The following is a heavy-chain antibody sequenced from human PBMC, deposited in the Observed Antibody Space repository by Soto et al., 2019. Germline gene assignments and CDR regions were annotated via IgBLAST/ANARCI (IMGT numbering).Heavy chain of an antibody. CDR3: GTSPGGGGY. D-gene: IGHD3-3*01. J-gene: IGHJ4*02. CDR2: IYSGGYT. Sequence: EVQLVESGGGLIQPGGSLRLSCAVSGFTVSNNYMSWVRQAPGKGLEGVSVIYSGGYTAYGDSVKGRFTISRDNSKNTLFLKRNCGRADDTVFFFCGTSPGGGGYWGQGTLVTVSS. CDR1: GFTVSNNY. V-gene: IGHV3-53*01.